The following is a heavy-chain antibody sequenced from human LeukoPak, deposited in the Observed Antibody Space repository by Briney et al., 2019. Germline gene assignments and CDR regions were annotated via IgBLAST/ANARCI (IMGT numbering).Heavy chain of an antibody. CDR1: GGSISSSSYY. CDR3: ARYSGNPTAFDY. D-gene: IGHD1-26*01. V-gene: IGHV4-39*01. CDR2: IYYSGST. J-gene: IGHJ4*02. Sequence: SETLSLTCTVSGGSISSSSYYWGWIRQPPGKGLEWIVNIYYSGSTYYNPSLKSRVTISVDTSKNQFSLKLTSVTAADTAVYSCARYSGNPTAFDYWGQGTLVTVSS.